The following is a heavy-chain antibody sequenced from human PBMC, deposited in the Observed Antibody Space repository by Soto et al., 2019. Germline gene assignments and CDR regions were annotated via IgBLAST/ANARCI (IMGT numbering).Heavy chain of an antibody. CDR2: IKQDKGDK. Sequence: GGSLRLSCAVSGFRFRDYWMSWVRQAPGKGLEWVANIKQDKGDKYYVDSVKGRFTISRDNAKNALYLQMNSLRVEDTAVYYCAAYCYTMTCTHFHGYSWGQGTQVTVSS. D-gene: IGHD3-16*02. CDR3: AAYCYTMTCTHFHGYS. J-gene: IGHJ5*02. V-gene: IGHV3-7*03. CDR1: GFRFRDYW.